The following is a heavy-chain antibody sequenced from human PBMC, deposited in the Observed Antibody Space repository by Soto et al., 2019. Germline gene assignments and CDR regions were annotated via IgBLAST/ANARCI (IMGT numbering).Heavy chain of an antibody. V-gene: IGHV4-39*07. Sequence: SSETLSLTCTVSGGSISSSSYYWGWIRQPPGKGLEWIGNIYHSRSTYYNASLKSRVTISVDRSKNQFSLKLSSVTAADTAAYYCGRGDYANAFDIWGQGTMVTVSS. J-gene: IGHJ3*02. D-gene: IGHD4-17*01. CDR3: GRGDYANAFDI. CDR1: GGSISSSSYY. CDR2: IYHSRST.